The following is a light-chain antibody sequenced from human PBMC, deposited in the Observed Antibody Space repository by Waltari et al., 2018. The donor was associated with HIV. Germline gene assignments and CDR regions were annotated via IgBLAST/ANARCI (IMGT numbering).Light chain of an antibody. CDR1: NIGRNS. CDR3: QVWDRSYKDAV. J-gene: IGLJ2*01. CDR2: DDV. Sequence: SYVLPQPPSVSVAPGQTATISCGNIGRNSVQGYRQKPGRAPLLVVLDDVDRSSGIPARFSGASAGGRATLTIRGVEARDEADYYCQVWDRSYKDAVFGGGT. V-gene: IGLV3-21*02.